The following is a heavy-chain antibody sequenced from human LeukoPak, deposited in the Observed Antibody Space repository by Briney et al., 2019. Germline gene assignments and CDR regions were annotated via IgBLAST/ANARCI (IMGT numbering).Heavy chain of an antibody. CDR1: GFTFDNYA. V-gene: IGHV3-23*01. CDR2: ITASGAST. J-gene: IGHJ5*01. D-gene: IGHD5-18*01. Sequence: GGSLRLSCAASGFTFDNYAMTWVRQAPGKGLEWVSSITASGASTYYADSVKGRFTISRDNSRNTLYLQMNSLRAEDTAVYHCAGGSTGHNYAFDCWGQGTLLTVSS. CDR3: AGGSTGHNYAFDC.